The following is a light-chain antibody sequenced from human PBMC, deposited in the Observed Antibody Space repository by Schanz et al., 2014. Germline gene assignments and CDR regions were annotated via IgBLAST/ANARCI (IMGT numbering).Light chain of an antibody. V-gene: IGLV2-8*01. CDR2: EVT. J-gene: IGLJ2*01. CDR1: SSDVGGYNF. CDR3: SSYGGSNFVV. Sequence: QSVLTQPPSASGSPGQSVTISCTGTSSDVGGYNFVSWYQQHPGKAPKLMIYEVTKRPSGVPDRFSGSKSGNTASLTVSGLQAEDEADYYCSSYGGSNFVVFGGGTKLIVL.